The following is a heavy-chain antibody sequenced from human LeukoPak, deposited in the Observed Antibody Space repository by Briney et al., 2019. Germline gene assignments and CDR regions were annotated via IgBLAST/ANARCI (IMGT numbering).Heavy chain of an antibody. CDR1: GGTFSSYA. Sequence: SVKVSCKASGGTFSSYAISWVRQAPGQGLEWMGRIIPIFGTANYAQKLQGRVTITTDESTSTAYMELSSLRSEDTAVYYCAPAYVWGSYRWSPWGQGTLVTVSS. CDR2: IIPIFGTA. V-gene: IGHV1-69*05. CDR3: APAYVWGSYRWSP. J-gene: IGHJ5*02. D-gene: IGHD3-16*02.